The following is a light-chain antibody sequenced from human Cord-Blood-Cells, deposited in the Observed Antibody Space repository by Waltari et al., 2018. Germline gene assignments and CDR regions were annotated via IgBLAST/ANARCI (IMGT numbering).Light chain of an antibody. J-gene: IGLJ2*01. CDR2: DVS. CDR1: SSDVRGYNY. V-gene: IGLV2-14*01. CDR3: SSYTSSGTVV. Sequence: QSALTQPASVSGSPGQSITISCTGPSSDVRGYNYVSWYQQHPGKAPKLMIYDVSNRPSGVSNRFSGSKSGNTASLTISGLQAEDEADYYCSSYTSSGTVVFGGGTKLTVL.